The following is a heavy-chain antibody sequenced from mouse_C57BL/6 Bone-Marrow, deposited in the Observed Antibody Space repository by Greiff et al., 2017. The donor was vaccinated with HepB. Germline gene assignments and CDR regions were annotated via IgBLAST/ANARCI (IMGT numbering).Heavy chain of an antibody. J-gene: IGHJ4*01. Sequence: EVQVVESGGGLVKPGGSLKLSCAASGFTFSSYTMSWVRQTPEKRLEWVATISGGGGNTYYPDSVKGRFTISRDNAKNTLYLQMSSLRSEDTALYYCARNYYGNYEAMDYWGQGTSVTVSS. CDR1: GFTFSSYT. CDR2: ISGGGGNT. CDR3: ARNYYGNYEAMDY. V-gene: IGHV5-9*01. D-gene: IGHD2-1*01.